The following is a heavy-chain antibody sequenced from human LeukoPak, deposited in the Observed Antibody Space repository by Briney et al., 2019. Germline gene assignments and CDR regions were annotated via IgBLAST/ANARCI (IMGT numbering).Heavy chain of an antibody. D-gene: IGHD6-6*01. Sequence: SDTLSLTCAAYGASFSGYYWSWIRQTPGKGLEWIGEINHSGSISYNPSLKSRITISVDMCQSQFSLELRSVNAADTAVYYCAKVYSSSSRDSFDVWGQGTMVTVSS. CDR3: AKVYSSSSRDSFDV. V-gene: IGHV4-34*01. J-gene: IGHJ3*01. CDR1: GASFSGYY. CDR2: INHSGSI.